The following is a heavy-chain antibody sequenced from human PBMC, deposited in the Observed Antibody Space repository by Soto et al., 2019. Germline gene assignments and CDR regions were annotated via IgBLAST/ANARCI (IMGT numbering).Heavy chain of an antibody. J-gene: IGHJ4*02. V-gene: IGHV3-15*01. D-gene: IGHD7-27*01. CDR1: GFSISDTW. Sequence: EVQLVEAGGGLVKPGASLTLSCATSGFSISDTWMTWVRQAPGKGLEWVGRIKRQSDGGTTDYAAPVNGRFTISRDDSKNTLYLQMNSLRTEDTAVYYCTESLGFWGQGALVIVSS. CDR2: IKRQSDGGTT. CDR3: TESLGF.